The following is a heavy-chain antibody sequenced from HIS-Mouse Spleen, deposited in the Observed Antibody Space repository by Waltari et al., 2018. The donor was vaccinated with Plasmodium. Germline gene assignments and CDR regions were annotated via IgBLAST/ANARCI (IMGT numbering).Heavy chain of an antibody. CDR1: GFTFSRYW. J-gene: IGHJ2*01. V-gene: IGHV3-7*01. CDR3: ASSWYWYFDL. Sequence: EVQLVESGGGLVQPGGSRRLPCAASGFTFSRYWMSWVRQAPGKGLEWVANIKQDGSEKYYVDSVKGRFTISRDNAKNSLYLQMNSLRAEDTAVYYCASSWYWYFDLWGRGTLVTVSS. CDR2: IKQDGSEK. D-gene: IGHD6-13*01.